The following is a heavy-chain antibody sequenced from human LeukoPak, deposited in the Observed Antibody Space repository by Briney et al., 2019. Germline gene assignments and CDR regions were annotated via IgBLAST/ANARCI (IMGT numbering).Heavy chain of an antibody. CDR1: GYTFTSYG. V-gene: IGHV1-18*01. CDR3: ARDTNLGGYGDYYFDY. Sequence: GASAKVSCKASGYTFTSYGISWVRQAPGQGLEWMGWISAYNGNTNYAQKLQGRVTMTTDTSTSTAYMELRSLRSDDTAVYYCARDTNLGGYGDYYFDYWGQGTLVTVSS. CDR2: ISAYNGNT. D-gene: IGHD4-17*01. J-gene: IGHJ4*02.